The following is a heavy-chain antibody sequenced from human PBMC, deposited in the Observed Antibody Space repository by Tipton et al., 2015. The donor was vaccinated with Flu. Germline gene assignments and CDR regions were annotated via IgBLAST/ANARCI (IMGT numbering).Heavy chain of an antibody. J-gene: IGHJ6*02. Sequence: SLRLSCAASGFTFSSYSMNWVRQAPGKGLEWVSSISSSSSYIYYADSVKGRFTISRDNAKNSLYLQMNSLRAEDTAVYYCARDRASIAAHLYYYYGMDVWGQGTTVTVSS. CDR2: ISSSSSYI. CDR3: ARDRASIAAHLYYYYGMDV. V-gene: IGHV3-21*01. CDR1: GFTFSSYS. D-gene: IGHD6-6*01.